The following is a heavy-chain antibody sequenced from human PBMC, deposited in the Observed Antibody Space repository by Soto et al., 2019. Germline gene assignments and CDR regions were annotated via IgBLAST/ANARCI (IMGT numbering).Heavy chain of an antibody. Sequence: PGGSLRLSCAASGFTFSSYAMSWVRQAPGKGLEWVPAISGSGGSTYYADSVKGRFTIYRDNSKNTLYLQMNSLRAEDTVVYYCAKDPHSSGWYRGKAWFDPWGQGTLVTVSS. CDR3: AKDPHSSGWYRGKAWFDP. CDR1: GFTFSSYA. J-gene: IGHJ5*02. D-gene: IGHD6-19*01. V-gene: IGHV3-23*01. CDR2: ISGSGGST.